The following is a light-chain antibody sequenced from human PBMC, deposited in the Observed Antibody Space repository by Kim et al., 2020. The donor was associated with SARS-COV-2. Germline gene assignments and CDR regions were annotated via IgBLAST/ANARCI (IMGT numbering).Light chain of an antibody. Sequence: SPGERASLSCRASEIISSSHLAWYQHKPGQAPRLLIYGASSRATGIPDRFSGSGSGRDFTLSISRLEPEDFAVYYCQQYAGALPNAFGQGTKLEIK. CDR1: EIISSSH. J-gene: IGKJ2*01. CDR3: QQYAGALPNA. CDR2: GAS. V-gene: IGKV3-20*01.